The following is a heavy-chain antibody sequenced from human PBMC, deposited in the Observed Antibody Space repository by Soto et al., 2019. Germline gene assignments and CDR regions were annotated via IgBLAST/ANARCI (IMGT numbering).Heavy chain of an antibody. V-gene: IGHV3-11*06. CDR1: AFTFSDYY. Sequence: QVQLVESGGGLVKPGGSLRLSCADSAFTFSDYYMTWIRQAPGKGREWISYISGSSTYTNYADSVKGRVTIASDNAQNSLYLQMNSLSAEDAAVYYWARDGAYGSGSYYSSFDSWGQGTLVTVSS. CDR3: ARDGAYGSGSYYSSFDS. CDR2: ISGSSTYT. D-gene: IGHD3-10*01. J-gene: IGHJ4*02.